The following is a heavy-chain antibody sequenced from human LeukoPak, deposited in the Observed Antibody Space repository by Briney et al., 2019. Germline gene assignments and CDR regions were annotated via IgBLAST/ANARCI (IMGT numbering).Heavy chain of an antibody. J-gene: IGHJ3*02. V-gene: IGHV3-7*01. D-gene: IGHD1-26*01. CDR1: GFTFSSYW. Sequence: GGSLRLSCAASGFTFSSYWMSWVRQAPGKGLEWVTNIKQDGSEKYYVDSVKGRFTISRDNAKNSLYLQMNSLRAEDTAVYYCARARTRYSGSYGGAFDIWGQGTMVTVSS. CDR3: ARARTRYSGSYGGAFDI. CDR2: IKQDGSEK.